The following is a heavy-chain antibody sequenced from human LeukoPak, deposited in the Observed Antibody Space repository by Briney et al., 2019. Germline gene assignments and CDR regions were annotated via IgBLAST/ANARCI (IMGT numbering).Heavy chain of an antibody. D-gene: IGHD6-19*01. Sequence: SETLSLTCAVSGVPFSNYYWSWVRQSPRQGLEWIGEINHSGYTNYNPSLKSQVTMSTDTSKNQFSLKLTSVTAADAGVYYCTRAVAGHPDWGQGTLVTVSS. CDR2: INHSGYT. V-gene: IGHV4-34*01. CDR3: TRAVAGHPD. CDR1: GVPFSNYY. J-gene: IGHJ4*02.